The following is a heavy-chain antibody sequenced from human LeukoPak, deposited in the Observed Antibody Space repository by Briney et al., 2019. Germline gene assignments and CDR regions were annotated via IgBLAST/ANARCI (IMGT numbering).Heavy chain of an antibody. V-gene: IGHV3-48*02. J-gene: IGHJ4*02. CDR3: ARSELNYYDSSGFYFDY. Sequence: GGSLRLSCAASGFTFSSYSMSWVRQAPGKGLEWVPYISSSSSTLYYADSVKGRFTISRDTAKNSLYLQMNSLRDEDTAVYFCARSELNYYDSSGFYFDYWGQGTLVTVSS. CDR2: ISSSSSTL. D-gene: IGHD3-22*01. CDR1: GFTFSSYS.